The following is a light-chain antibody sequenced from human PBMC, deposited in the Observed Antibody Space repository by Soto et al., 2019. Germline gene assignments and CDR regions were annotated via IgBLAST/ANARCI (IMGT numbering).Light chain of an antibody. CDR3: QQLNSYPLT. J-gene: IGKJ4*01. CDR1: QYISTS. Sequence: DIQMTQSPSSLSASVGDRVTITCRASQYISTSLNWYQQKPGNAPNLLIYDASRLQSGVPSRYSGSGSGTEFTLTISNLQPEDFATYYCQQLNSYPLTFGGGTKVDIK. V-gene: IGKV1-17*02. CDR2: DAS.